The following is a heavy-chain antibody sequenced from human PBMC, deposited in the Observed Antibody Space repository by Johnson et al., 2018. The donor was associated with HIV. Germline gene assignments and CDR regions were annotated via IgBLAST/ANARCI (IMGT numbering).Heavy chain of an antibody. CDR1: GFTFSSYA. Sequence: QMLLVESGGGVVQPGRSLRLSCAASGFTFSSYAMHWVRQAPGKGLAWVAFIRYDGSTKYYADSVKGRFTISRDNSEHTLYLQMNSLRAEDTALYFCARGKGAAVGLDAFDIWGQGTVVTVSS. J-gene: IGHJ3*02. V-gene: IGHV3-30*04. CDR3: ARGKGAAVGLDAFDI. CDR2: IRYDGSTK. D-gene: IGHD6-13*01.